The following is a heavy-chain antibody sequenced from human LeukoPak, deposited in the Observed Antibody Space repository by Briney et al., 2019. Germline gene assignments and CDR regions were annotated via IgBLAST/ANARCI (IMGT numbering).Heavy chain of an antibody. J-gene: IGHJ5*02. CDR3: ARGGRYCSSTSCHGGRWFDP. D-gene: IGHD2-2*01. Sequence: GSLRLSCAASGFTFSDYTMTWVRQAPGKGLEWIGEINHSGSTNYNPSLKSRVTISVDTSKNQFSLKLSSVTAADTAVYYCARGGRYCSSTSCHGGRWFDPWGQGTLVTVSS. CDR1: GFTFSDYT. CDR2: INHSGST. V-gene: IGHV4-34*01.